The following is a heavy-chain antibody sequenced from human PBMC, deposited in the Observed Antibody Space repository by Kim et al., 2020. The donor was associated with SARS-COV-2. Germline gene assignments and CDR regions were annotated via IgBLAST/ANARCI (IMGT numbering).Heavy chain of an antibody. Sequence: GGSLRLSCAASGFTFSSYAMSWVRQAPGKGLEWVSAISGSGGSTYYADLVKGRFTITRDNSKNILYLQMNSLRAEDTAVYYCAKSLGVDKIVPAAMKARGMDVWGQGTTVTVSS. CDR2: ISGSGGST. CDR3: AKSLGVDKIVPAAMKARGMDV. J-gene: IGHJ6*02. V-gene: IGHV3-23*01. CDR1: GFTFSSYA. D-gene: IGHD2-2*01.